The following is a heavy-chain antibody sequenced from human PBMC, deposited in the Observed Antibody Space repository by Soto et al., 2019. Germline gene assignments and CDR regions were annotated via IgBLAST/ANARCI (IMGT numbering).Heavy chain of an antibody. CDR1: GDSVSSGSYY. J-gene: IGHJ6*02. CDR2: LYYTGTT. D-gene: IGHD2-2*01. V-gene: IGHV4-61*01. CDR3: ARTFCSTTSCQAHGMDV. Sequence: QVQLQESGPGLVKPSETLSLTCTVSGDSVSSGSYYWTWIRQPPGKGLEWIGYLYYTGTTNYNPSPKRRATMSPDTSSNQFSLRLSSVTAADTAVYFCARTFCSTTSCQAHGMDVWGQGTSVTVSS.